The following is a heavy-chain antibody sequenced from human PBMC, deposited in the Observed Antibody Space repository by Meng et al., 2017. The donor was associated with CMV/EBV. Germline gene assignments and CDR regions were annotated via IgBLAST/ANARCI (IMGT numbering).Heavy chain of an antibody. D-gene: IGHD2-21*02. CDR3: ARAPIFSGGDCSH. CDR2: ISGYNGQT. CDR1: GYPFSSYG. V-gene: IGHV1-18*01. J-gene: IGHJ4*02. Sequence: QVQLVQSGAEVKKPGASVKVSCKASGYPFSSYGISWVRQAPGQGLEWMGWISGYNGQTKYAQKFQGRVTMTTDAPTSTAYMELRSLRSDDTAVYYCARAPIFSGGDCSHWGQGTLVTVSS.